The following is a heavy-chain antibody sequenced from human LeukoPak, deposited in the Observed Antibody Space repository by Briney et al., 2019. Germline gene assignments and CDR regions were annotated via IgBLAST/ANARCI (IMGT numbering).Heavy chain of an antibody. J-gene: IGHJ4*02. CDR3: AKEPSRIDTHYFEY. CDR2: ISGSGGST. Sequence: GGSLRLSCAASGFTFSHYPMSWVRQAPGKGLEWVSSISGSGGSTDYAGSVKGRFAIPRDNSQNTLYLQMNSLRVEDTAVYYCAKEPSRIDTHYFEYWGQGTLVTVSS. D-gene: IGHD2-15*01. V-gene: IGHV3-23*01. CDR1: GFTFSHYP.